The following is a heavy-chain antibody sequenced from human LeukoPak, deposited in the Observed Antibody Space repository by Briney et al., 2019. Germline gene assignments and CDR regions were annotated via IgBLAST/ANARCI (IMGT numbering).Heavy chain of an antibody. J-gene: IGHJ3*02. Sequence: VASVKVSCKASGGTFSSYAISWVRQAPGQGLEWMGGIIPIFGTANYAQKFQGRVTITAEESTSTAYMELSSLRSEDTAVYYCARPRRGAFDIWGQGTMVTVSS. CDR2: IIPIFGTA. CDR1: GGTFSSYA. CDR3: ARPRRGAFDI. V-gene: IGHV1-69*01.